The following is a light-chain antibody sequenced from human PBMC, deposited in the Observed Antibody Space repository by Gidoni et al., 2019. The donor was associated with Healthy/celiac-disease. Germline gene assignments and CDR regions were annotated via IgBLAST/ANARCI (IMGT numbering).Light chain of an antibody. CDR2: GKN. J-gene: IGLJ2*01. CDR1: SLRSYY. V-gene: IGLV3-19*01. Sequence: SSELTQDPAVSVALGQTVRITCQGDSLRSYYASWYQQKPGQAPVLVIYGKNNRPSGIPDRFSGSSSGNTASLTITGAQAEDEADYYCNSRDSSATSFGGGTKLTVL. CDR3: NSRDSSATS.